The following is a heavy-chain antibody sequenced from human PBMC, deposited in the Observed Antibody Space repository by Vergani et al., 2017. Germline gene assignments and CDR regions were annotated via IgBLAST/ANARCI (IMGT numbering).Heavy chain of an antibody. D-gene: IGHD3-10*01. CDR3: ARSISQRAIGVWDY. J-gene: IGHJ4*02. V-gene: IGHV1-69*09. Sequence: QVQLVQSGAEVKRPGASVKVSCKASGYTFTGYYLHWVRLAPGQGLEWMGWIIPILGIANYAQKFQGRVTITADKSTSTAYMELSSLRSEDTAMYYCARSISQRAIGVWDYWGQGALVTVSS. CDR1: GYTFTGYY. CDR2: IIPILGIA.